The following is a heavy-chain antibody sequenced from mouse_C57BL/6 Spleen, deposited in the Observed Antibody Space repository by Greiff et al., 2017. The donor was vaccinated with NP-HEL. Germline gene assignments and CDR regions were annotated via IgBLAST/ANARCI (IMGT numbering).Heavy chain of an antibody. V-gene: IGHV14-2*01. Sequence: EVQLQQSGAELVKPGASVKLSCTASGFNIKDYYMHWVKQRTEQGLEWIGRIDPEDGETKYAPKFQGKATITADTSSNTAYLQLSSLTSEDTAVYYCARSPLDGYYEGDYAMDYWGQGTSVTVSS. CDR1: GFNIKDYY. J-gene: IGHJ4*01. CDR3: ARSPLDGYYEGDYAMDY. D-gene: IGHD2-3*01. CDR2: IDPEDGET.